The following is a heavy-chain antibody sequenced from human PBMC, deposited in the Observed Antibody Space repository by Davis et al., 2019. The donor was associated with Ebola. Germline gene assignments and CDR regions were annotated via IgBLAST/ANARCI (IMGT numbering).Heavy chain of an antibody. CDR2: ISSSSSYI. CDR1: EFTFSSYS. D-gene: IGHD2-2*01. V-gene: IGHV3-21*01. J-gene: IGHJ6*02. CDR3: AKSLLPATVGGRYYYYYGMDV. Sequence: GESLKISCAASEFTFSSYSMNWVRQAPGKGLEWVSSISSSSSYIYYADSVKGRFTISRDNAKKSLYLQMNSLRAEDTAVYYCAKSLLPATVGGRYYYYYGMDVWGQGTTVTVSS.